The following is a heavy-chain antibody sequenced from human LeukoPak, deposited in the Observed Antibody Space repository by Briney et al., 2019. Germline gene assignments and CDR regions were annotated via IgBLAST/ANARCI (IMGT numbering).Heavy chain of an antibody. J-gene: IGHJ4*02. CDR2: INLDGSTT. Sequence: GGSLGLSCAASGFTLSSYWMHWVRQVPGKGLVWVSRINLDGSTTTYADSVKGRFTISRDNAKNTLYLQMNSLRAEDTAVYYCARVRVGAYDFEYWGQGTLVTVSS. D-gene: IGHD3-10*01. CDR3: ARVRVGAYDFEY. V-gene: IGHV3-74*01. CDR1: GFTLSSYW.